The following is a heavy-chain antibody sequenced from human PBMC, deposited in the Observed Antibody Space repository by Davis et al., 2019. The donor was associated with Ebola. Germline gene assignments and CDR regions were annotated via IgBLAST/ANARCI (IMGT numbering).Heavy chain of an antibody. Sequence: KVSCKGSGYSFTSYWIGWVRQMPGKGLEWMGIIYPGDSDTRYSPSFQGQVTISADKSTSTAYLQWSSLKASDTAMYYCARHLSHYDFWSGYYKSIGHFDYWGQGTLVTVSS. V-gene: IGHV5-51*01. D-gene: IGHD3-3*01. CDR3: ARHLSHYDFWSGYYKSIGHFDY. CDR2: IYPGDSDT. CDR1: GYSFTSYW. J-gene: IGHJ4*02.